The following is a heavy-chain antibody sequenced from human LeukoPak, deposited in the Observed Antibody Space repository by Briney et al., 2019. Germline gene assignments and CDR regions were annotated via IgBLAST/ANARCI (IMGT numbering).Heavy chain of an antibody. Sequence: PSETLSLTCTVSGGSISSYYWSWLRQPPGKGLEWIGYIYYSGSTNYNPSLTSRVTISVDTSKNQFSLKLSSVTAADTAVYYCARVFGRDYGDFRFDYWGQGTLVTVSS. D-gene: IGHD4-17*01. J-gene: IGHJ4*02. V-gene: IGHV4-59*01. CDR2: IYYSGST. CDR3: ARVFGRDYGDFRFDY. CDR1: GGSISSYY.